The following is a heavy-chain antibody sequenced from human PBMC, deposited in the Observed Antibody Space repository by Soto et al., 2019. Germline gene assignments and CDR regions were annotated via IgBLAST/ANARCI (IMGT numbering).Heavy chain of an antibody. V-gene: IGHV3-30*18. J-gene: IGHJ4*02. CDR1: GFTFSSYG. CDR2: ISYDGSNK. Sequence: HPGGSLRLSCAASGFTFSSYGMHWVRQAPGKGLEWVAVISYDGSNKYYADSVKGRFTISRDNSKNTLYLQMNSLRAEDTAVYYCAKGTTYYYDSSGYGPLDYWGQGTLVTVSS. D-gene: IGHD3-22*01. CDR3: AKGTTYYYDSSGYGPLDY.